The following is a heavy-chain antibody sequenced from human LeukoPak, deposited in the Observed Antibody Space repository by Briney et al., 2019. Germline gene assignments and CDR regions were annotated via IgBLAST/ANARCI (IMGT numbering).Heavy chain of an antibody. CDR1: GGSISSGDYY. J-gene: IGHJ6*02. D-gene: IGHD6-13*01. V-gene: IGHV4-30-4*01. Sequence: SETLSLTCTVSGGSISSGDYYWSWIRQPPGKGLEWIGHIYYSGSTYYNPSLKSRVTISVDTSKNQFSLKLSSVTAADTAVYYCARVVGAAGYYYYYGMDVWGQGTTVTVSS. CDR3: ARVVGAAGYYYYYGMDV. CDR2: IYYSGST.